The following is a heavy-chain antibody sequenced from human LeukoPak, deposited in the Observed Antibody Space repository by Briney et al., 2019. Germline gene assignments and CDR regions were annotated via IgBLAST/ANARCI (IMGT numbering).Heavy chain of an antibody. CDR1: GFTFSSYA. J-gene: IGHJ4*02. V-gene: IGHV3-30-3*01. Sequence: GGSLRLSCAASGFTFSSYAMHWVRQAPGKGLEWVAVISYDGSNKYYADSVKGRFTISRDNSKNTLYLQMNSLRAEDMVVYYCARDIASSGSGPYPYILGIDYWGQGTLVTVSS. CDR2: ISYDGSNK. CDR3: ARDIASSGSGPYPYILGIDY. D-gene: IGHD6-19*01.